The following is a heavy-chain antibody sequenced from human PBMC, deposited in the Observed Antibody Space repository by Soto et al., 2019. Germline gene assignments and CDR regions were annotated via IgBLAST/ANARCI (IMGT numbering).Heavy chain of an antibody. D-gene: IGHD4-17*01. CDR3: AREGADGDYGAFDY. J-gene: IGHJ4*02. Sequence: QVQLLQSGAEVKKPGASVRVSCRASGYPFIGYYIHWVRQAPGQGLEWMGWINPKSGGTSYAPKFQGRVTMSRDTSTSTLNLELSRLRSDDTAIYFCAREGADGDYGAFDYWGQGTLVTVSS. V-gene: IGHV1-2*02. CDR1: GYPFIGYY. CDR2: INPKSGGT.